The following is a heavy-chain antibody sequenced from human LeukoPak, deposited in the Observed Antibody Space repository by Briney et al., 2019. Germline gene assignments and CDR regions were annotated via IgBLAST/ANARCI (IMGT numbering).Heavy chain of an antibody. Sequence: PGGSLKLSCAASGFTFSVSAMHWVRQASGKGLEWVGRIRSKANSYATAYAASVKGRFTISRDDSKNTAYLQMNSLRAEDTAVYYCAILYGDPASGYWGQGTLVTVSS. CDR2: IRSKANSYAT. V-gene: IGHV3-73*01. D-gene: IGHD4-17*01. J-gene: IGHJ4*02. CDR3: AILYGDPASGY. CDR1: GFTFSVSA.